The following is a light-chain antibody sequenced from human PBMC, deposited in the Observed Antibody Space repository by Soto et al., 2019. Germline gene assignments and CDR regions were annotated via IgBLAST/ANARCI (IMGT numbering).Light chain of an antibody. CDR3: QQYDNWPRT. CDR2: DAS. J-gene: IGKJ1*01. V-gene: IGKV3-15*01. CDR1: QSVRSN. Sequence: EKGITQSPSTLSVSPGERATLSCRASQSVRSNLAWYQQKPGQPPRLLIYDASTRATGIPSRFSGSGSGTEFTLTISSLKSEDFAVYYCQQYDNWPRTFGQGTKVDIK.